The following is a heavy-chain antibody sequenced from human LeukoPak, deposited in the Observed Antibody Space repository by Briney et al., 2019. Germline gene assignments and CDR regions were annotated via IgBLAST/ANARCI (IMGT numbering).Heavy chain of an antibody. CDR3: ARDDYSSSWHDAFDI. CDR1: GGSISSGSYD. V-gene: IGHV4-61*02. Sequence: SQTLSLTCTVSGGSISSGSYDWSWIRQPPGKGLEWIGRIYTSGSTNYNPSLKSRVTISVDTSKNQFSLKLSSVTAADTAVYYCARDDYSSSWHDAFDIWGQGTMVTVSS. CDR2: IYTSGST. D-gene: IGHD6-13*01. J-gene: IGHJ3*02.